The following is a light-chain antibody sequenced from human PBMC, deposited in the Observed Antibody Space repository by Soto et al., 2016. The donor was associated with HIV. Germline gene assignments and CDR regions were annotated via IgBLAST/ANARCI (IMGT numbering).Light chain of an antibody. CDR2: QDS. CDR1: KLGDKY. CDR3: QSWDNKDVV. Sequence: SYELTQPSSVSVSPGQTASITCSGDKLGDKYTCWYQQKPGQSPVLVIYQDSKRPSGIPERFSGSNSGNTATLAISGTQAMDEADYYCQSWDNKDVVFGGRDQADRP. J-gene: IGLJ2*01. V-gene: IGLV3-1*01.